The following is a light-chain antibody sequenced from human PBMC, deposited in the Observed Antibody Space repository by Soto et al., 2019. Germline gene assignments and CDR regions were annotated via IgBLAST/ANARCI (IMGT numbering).Light chain of an antibody. J-gene: IGLJ3*02. CDR1: SSSIGSNY. V-gene: IGLV1-47*01. CDR2: RNI. Sequence: QSVLTQPPSASGTPGQRVTISCSGSSSSIGSNYVYLYQQLPGTAPKHLIYRNIQRPSGVPDRFSGSKSGTSASLAISGLRSEDEADYYCAAWDDSLSGWVFGGGTKLTVL. CDR3: AAWDDSLSGWV.